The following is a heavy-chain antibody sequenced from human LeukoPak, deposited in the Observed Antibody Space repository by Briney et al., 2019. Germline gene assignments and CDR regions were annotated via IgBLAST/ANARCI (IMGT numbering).Heavy chain of an antibody. Sequence: GASVKVSCKASGYTFTSYGISWVRQAPGQGLEWMGWLSAYNGNTNYAQKLQGRVTMTTDTSTSTAYMELRSLRSDDTAVYYCARARGGLRLGESYYFDYWGQGTLVTVSS. CDR3: ARARGGLRLGESYYFDY. V-gene: IGHV1-18*01. D-gene: IGHD3-16*01. CDR1: GYTFTSYG. J-gene: IGHJ4*02. CDR2: LSAYNGNT.